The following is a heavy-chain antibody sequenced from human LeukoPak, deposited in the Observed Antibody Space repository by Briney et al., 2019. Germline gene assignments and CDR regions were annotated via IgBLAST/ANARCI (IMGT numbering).Heavy chain of an antibody. D-gene: IGHD2-21*02. V-gene: IGHV4-61*02. CDR2: IYTSGST. Sequence: SETLSLTCAVSGFSISSGSYYWSWIRQPAGKGLEGIGRIYTSGSTNYNPSVKSRVTISVDTSNNQFSLKLSSVTAADTAVYYCARHAYCGGDCADHFDYWGQGTLVTVSS. CDR3: ARHAYCGGDCADHFDY. CDR1: GFSISSGSYY. J-gene: IGHJ4*02.